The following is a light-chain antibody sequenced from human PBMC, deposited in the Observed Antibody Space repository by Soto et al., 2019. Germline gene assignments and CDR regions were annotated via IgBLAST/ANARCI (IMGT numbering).Light chain of an antibody. CDR2: SDN. CDR1: SSNIGSNS. CDR3: ATWDDTLNGRV. J-gene: IGLJ3*02. Sequence: QPVLTQPPSASGTPGQRVTISCSGSSSNIGSNSVNWYHQVAGTAPKLLIHSDNQRPSGVPDRFSGSKSGTSASLAISGLQFGDEADYYCATWDDTLNGRVFGGGTKVTVL. V-gene: IGLV1-44*01.